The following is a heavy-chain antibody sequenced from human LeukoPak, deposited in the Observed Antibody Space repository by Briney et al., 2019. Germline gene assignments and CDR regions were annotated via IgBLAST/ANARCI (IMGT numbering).Heavy chain of an antibody. CDR2: IRSKAYGGTT. CDR3: ARVTGEYYYGMDV. Sequence: SGGSLRLSCTASGFTFGDYAMSWFRQAPGKGLEWVGFIRSKAYGGTTEYAASVKGRFTISRDDSKSIAYLQMNSLKTEDTAVYYCARVTGEYYYGMDVWGQGTTVTVSS. D-gene: IGHD7-27*01. CDR1: GFTFGDYA. V-gene: IGHV3-49*03. J-gene: IGHJ6*02.